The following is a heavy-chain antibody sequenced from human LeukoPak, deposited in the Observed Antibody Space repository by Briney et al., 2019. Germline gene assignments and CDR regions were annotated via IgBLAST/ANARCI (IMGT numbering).Heavy chain of an antibody. J-gene: IGHJ4*02. CDR1: GFTFSSYG. D-gene: IGHD3-22*01. CDR3: ARDRGDYYDSSGYYFMGY. Sequence: GGSLRLSCAASGFTFSSYGMHWVRQAPGKGLEWVSSISSSSSYIYYADSVKGRFTISRDNAKNSLYLQMNSLRAEDTAVYYCARDRGDYYDSSGYYFMGYWGQGTLVTVSS. V-gene: IGHV3-21*01. CDR2: ISSSSSYI.